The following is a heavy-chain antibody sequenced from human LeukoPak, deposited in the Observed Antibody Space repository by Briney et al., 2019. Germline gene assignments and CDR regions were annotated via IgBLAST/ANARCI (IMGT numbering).Heavy chain of an antibody. D-gene: IGHD3-22*01. V-gene: IGHV5-51*01. CDR3: ARLLGLKVVKPDDEAFDI. CDR2: IHPGASNT. Sequence: GESLKISCKGSEYSFTNYWIGWVRQMPGKGLEGMGVIHPGASNTRYNPSFQGQVTISADKSISTAYLQWSSLKASDSAMYYCARLLGLKVVKPDDEAFDIWGQGTMVTVSS. J-gene: IGHJ3*02. CDR1: EYSFTNYW.